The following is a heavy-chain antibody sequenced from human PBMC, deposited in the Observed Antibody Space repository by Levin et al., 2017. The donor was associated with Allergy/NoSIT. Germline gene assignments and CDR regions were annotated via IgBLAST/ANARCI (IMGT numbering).Heavy chain of an antibody. CDR1: GFTFSSYW. D-gene: IGHD2-2*01. CDR2: IKQDGSQK. V-gene: IGHV3-7*04. J-gene: IGHJ6*02. Sequence: GGSLRLSCAASGFTFSSYWMTWVRQAPGKGLEWVANIKQDGSQKYYVDSVKGRFTISRDNAENSVYLQMNSLRAEDTGVYYCARGQCITTSCSDQYYYYGMDVWGPGTTVTVSS. CDR3: ARGQCITTSCSDQYYYYGMDV.